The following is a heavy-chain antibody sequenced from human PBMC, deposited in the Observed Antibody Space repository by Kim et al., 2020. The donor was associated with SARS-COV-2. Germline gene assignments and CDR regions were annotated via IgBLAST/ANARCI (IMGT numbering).Heavy chain of an antibody. CDR1: GFTFSSYG. Sequence: GGSLRLSCAASGFTFSSYGMHWVRQAPGKGLEWVAVISDDGSNKYYADSVKGRFTISRDNSKNTLYLQMNSLRAEDTAVYYCAKEPYYGSGHEVSGTIFFDYWGQGTLVTVSS. V-gene: IGHV3-30*18. D-gene: IGHD3-10*01. CDR3: AKEPYYGSGHEVSGTIFFDY. CDR2: ISDDGSNK. J-gene: IGHJ4*02.